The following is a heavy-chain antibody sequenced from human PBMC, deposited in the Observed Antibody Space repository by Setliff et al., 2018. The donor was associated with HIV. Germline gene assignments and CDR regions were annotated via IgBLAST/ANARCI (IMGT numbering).Heavy chain of an antibody. J-gene: IGHJ4*02. V-gene: IGHV4-4*07. CDR2: INTSGST. Sequence: SETLSLTCTVSDGSFSSDYWTWIRQTPGKGLEWIGHINTSGSTKYNPSLKSRLTMSVDSSGNQFSLTLTPVTAADTAVYYCARDPNTGWYYLDFWGPGALVTVSS. D-gene: IGHD6-19*01. CDR1: DGSFSSDY. CDR3: ARDPNTGWYYLDF.